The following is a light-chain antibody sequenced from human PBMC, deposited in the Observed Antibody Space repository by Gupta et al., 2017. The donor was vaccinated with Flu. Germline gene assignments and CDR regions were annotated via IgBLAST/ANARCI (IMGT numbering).Light chain of an antibody. Sequence: SVVASCGYRVTLSGQSRQEISNYLYWYQQKPVQAPKLLIYDASKMEKGVPSRLSGSGFGTDFTFTLSSRQPEDFATYYCQHEDIRPFPFGQGTKLDIK. J-gene: IGKJ2*01. CDR3: QHEDIRPFP. V-gene: IGKV1-33*01. CDR2: DAS. CDR1: QEISNY.